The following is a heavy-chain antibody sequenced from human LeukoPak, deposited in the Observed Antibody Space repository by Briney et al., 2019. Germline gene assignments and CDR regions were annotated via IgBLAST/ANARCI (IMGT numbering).Heavy chain of an antibody. J-gene: IGHJ4*02. CDR1: GFTFSSYS. Sequence: PGGSLRLSCAASGFTFSSYSMNWVRQAPGKGLEWVSSISSSSSYIYYADSVKGRFTISRDNAKNSLYLQMNSLRAEDTAVYYCARNWFTRSDYYSGEAAGNDRPHDYWGQGTLVTVSS. D-gene: IGHD3-22*01. CDR2: ISSSSSYI. CDR3: ARNWFTRSDYYSGEAAGNDRPHDY. V-gene: IGHV3-21*01.